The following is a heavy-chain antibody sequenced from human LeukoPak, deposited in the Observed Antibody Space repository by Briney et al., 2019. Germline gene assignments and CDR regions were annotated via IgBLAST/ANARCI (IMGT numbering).Heavy chain of an antibody. Sequence: SETLSLTCTVSGYSISSGYYWSWIRQPAGKGLEWIGRIYTSGSTNYNPSLKSRVTMSVDTSKNQFSLKLSSVTAADTAVYYCARDREAVANWGYDWFDPWGQGTLVTVSS. D-gene: IGHD7-27*01. CDR3: ARDREAVANWGYDWFDP. CDR2: IYTSGST. CDR1: GYSISSGYY. V-gene: IGHV4-4*07. J-gene: IGHJ5*02.